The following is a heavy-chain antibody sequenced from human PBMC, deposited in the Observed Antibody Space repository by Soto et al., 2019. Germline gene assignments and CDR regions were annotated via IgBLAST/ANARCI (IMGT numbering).Heavy chain of an antibody. J-gene: IGHJ4*02. D-gene: IGHD6-6*01. CDR1: GYTFTSYG. Sequence: ASVKVSCKASGYTFTSYGISWVRQAPGQGLEWMGWISAYNGNTNYAQKLQGRVTMTTDTSTSTAYMELRSLRSEDTAVYYCAWSSQDSSSPSSFDYWGQGTLVTVSS. CDR2: ISAYNGNT. V-gene: IGHV1-18*04. CDR3: AWSSQDSSSPSSFDY.